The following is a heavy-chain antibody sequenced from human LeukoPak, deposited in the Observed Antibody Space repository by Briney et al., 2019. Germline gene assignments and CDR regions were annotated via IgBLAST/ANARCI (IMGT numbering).Heavy chain of an antibody. V-gene: IGHV3-23*01. Sequence: PGGSLRLSCAGSGLTFSNYAMTWVRQAPGNGLEWVSSITDDGTTTYYADSVKGRFTISRDNSKNTQFLQMNSLRAEDTAVYYCAKWVPRSLESIYGMDVWGQGTTVIVSS. CDR1: GLTFSNYA. D-gene: IGHD3-3*01. J-gene: IGHJ6*02. CDR2: ITDDGTTT. CDR3: AKWVPRSLESIYGMDV.